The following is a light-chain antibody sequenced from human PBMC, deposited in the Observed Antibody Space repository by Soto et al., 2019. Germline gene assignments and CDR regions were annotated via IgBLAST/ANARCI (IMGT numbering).Light chain of an antibody. CDR1: QSVSNF. CDR3: QQYGSSPRT. Sequence: EILLTQSPGTLSLSPGERATLSCRASQSVSNFLAWYQQKPGQAPRLLIYGASSRATGIPDRISGSGSGTDFTLTISRLEPEDFAVYYCQQYGSSPRTFGPGTKVDIK. V-gene: IGKV3-20*01. CDR2: GAS. J-gene: IGKJ3*01.